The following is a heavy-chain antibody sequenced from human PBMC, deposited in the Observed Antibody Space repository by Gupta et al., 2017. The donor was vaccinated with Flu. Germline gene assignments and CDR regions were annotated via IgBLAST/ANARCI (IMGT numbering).Heavy chain of an antibody. CDR3: AKLLAAAGPRFDY. J-gene: IGHJ4*01. V-gene: IGHV3-30*18. D-gene: IGHD6-13*01. Sequence: QVQLVESGGGVVQPGRSLRLSCAASGFTFSSYGMHWVRQAPGKGLEWVAVISYDGSNKYYADSVKGRFTISRDNSKNTLYLQMNSLRAEDTAVYYCAKLLAAAGPRFDYWGQEPWSPSPQ. CDR1: GFTFSSYG. CDR2: ISYDGSNK.